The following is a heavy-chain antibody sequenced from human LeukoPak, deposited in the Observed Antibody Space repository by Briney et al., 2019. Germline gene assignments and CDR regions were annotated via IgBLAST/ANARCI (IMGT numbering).Heavy chain of an antibody. CDR3: ARDDYGDYYFDY. CDR2: IYYSGST. D-gene: IGHD4-17*01. J-gene: IGHJ4*02. Sequence: SETLSLTCSVSGGSISSYYWSWIRQPPGKGLEWIGCIYYSGSTNYNPSLKSRVTISVDTSKNQFSLKLTSVTAADTALYYCARDDYGDYYFDYWGQGTLVTVSP. CDR1: GGSISSYY. V-gene: IGHV4-59*13.